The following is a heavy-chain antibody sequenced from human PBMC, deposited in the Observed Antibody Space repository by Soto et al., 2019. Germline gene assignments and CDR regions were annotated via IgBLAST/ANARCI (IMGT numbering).Heavy chain of an antibody. D-gene: IGHD6-19*01. CDR3: AKEGSIAVANNLDY. J-gene: IGHJ4*02. CDR1: GFTFSRYA. Sequence: GGSLRLSCVASGFTFSRYAMRWVRQAPGKGLGWVPAIGGSGGSTYYADSVKGRFTISRDNSKNTLYLQMNSLRAEDTAAYYCAKEGSIAVANNLDYWGQGTLVTVSS. V-gene: IGHV3-23*01. CDR2: IGGSGGST.